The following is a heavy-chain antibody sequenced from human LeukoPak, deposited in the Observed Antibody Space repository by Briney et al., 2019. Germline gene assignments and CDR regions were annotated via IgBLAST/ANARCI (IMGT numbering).Heavy chain of an antibody. J-gene: IGHJ4*02. CDR1: GFTFCDYY. CDR2: INSSGRTI. V-gene: IGHV3-11*01. Sequence: GGSLRLSCTASGFTFCDYYMTWIRQAPGKGPECLAYINSSGRTIYYADSVRGRFTISRDNAKNSLYLQMNSLRVEDTAIYYCARDRDYSTSPFDYWGQGTLVTVSS. D-gene: IGHD2/OR15-2a*01. CDR3: ARDRDYSTSPFDY.